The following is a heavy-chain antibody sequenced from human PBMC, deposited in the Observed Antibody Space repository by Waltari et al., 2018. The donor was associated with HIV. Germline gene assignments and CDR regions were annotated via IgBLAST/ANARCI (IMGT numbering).Heavy chain of an antibody. D-gene: IGHD3-16*01. J-gene: IGHJ4*02. CDR2: IYTSGST. CDR1: GGSISSYY. Sequence: QVQLQESVPGLVKPSETLSLPGTFSGGSISSYYWSWIRQPAGNGLEWIARIYTSGSTNHNPSLKRRVTMSVDTPKNQFSLKLSSVTAADTAVYYCAREALGCDYWGQGTLGTVSS. V-gene: IGHV4-4*07. CDR3: AREALGCDY.